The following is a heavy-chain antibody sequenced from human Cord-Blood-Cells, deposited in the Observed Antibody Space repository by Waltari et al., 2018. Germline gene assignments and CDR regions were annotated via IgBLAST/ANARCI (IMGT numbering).Heavy chain of an antibody. J-gene: IGHJ6*02. V-gene: IGHV3-48*03. CDR2: ISSSGSTI. CDR1: GFTFSGYE. Sequence: EVQLVESGGGLAQPGGSLRLSCAASGFTFSGYEMNWVRQAPGKGLEWVSYISSSGSTIYYADSVKGRFTISRDNAKNSLYLQMNSLRAEDTAVYYCVLVVYAILYYGMDVWGQGTTVTVSS. D-gene: IGHD2-8*02. CDR3: VLVVYAILYYGMDV.